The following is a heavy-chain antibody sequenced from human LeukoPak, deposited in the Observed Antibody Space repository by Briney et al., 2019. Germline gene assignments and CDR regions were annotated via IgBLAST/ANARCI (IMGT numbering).Heavy chain of an antibody. CDR1: GYTFTSYG. Sequence: GASVKVSCKASGYTFTSYGISWVRQAPGQGLEWMGWISAYNGNTNYAQKLKGRVTMTTDTSTSTAYMELRSLRSDNTAVYYCARGRGYYYYDSSGPLEIDYWGQGTLVTVSS. CDR2: ISAYNGNT. CDR3: ARGRGYYYYDSSGPLEIDY. D-gene: IGHD3-22*01. V-gene: IGHV1-18*01. J-gene: IGHJ4*02.